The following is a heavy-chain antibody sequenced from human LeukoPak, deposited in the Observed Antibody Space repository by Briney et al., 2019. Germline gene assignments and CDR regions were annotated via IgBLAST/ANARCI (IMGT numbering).Heavy chain of an antibody. V-gene: IGHV3-53*01. CDR1: GFTVSSNY. D-gene: IGHD4-11*01. Sequence: PGGSLRLSCAASGFTVSSNYMSWVRQAPGKGLEWVSVIYSGRSTYCGDSVKGRFTISRDNSKNTLYLQMNSLRAEDTAVYYCARVTSNYNAFDIWGQGTMITVSS. J-gene: IGHJ3*02. CDR2: IYSGRST. CDR3: ARVTSNYNAFDI.